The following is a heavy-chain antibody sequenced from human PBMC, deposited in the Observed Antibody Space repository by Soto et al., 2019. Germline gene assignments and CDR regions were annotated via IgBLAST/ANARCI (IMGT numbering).Heavy chain of an antibody. CDR3: VRVVAIPGYPDN. CDR1: GGTFSSYA. CDR2: IVPIVDTS. D-gene: IGHD5-12*01. J-gene: IGHJ4*02. V-gene: IGHV1-69*12. Sequence: QVQLVQSGAEVRQPASSVKVSCKTSGGTFSSYAISWVRQAPGQGLEWMGGIVPIVDTSTYAQKFQGRVTITADESTSTGYMELSSLRSDDTAVYDCVRVVAIPGYPDNWGQGTLVT.